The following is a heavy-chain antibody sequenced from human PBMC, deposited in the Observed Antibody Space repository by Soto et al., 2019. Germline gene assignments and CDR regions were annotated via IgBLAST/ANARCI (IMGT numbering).Heavy chain of an antibody. Sequence: GGSLRLSCAASGFTFSRYWMSWVRQAPGKGLEWVANIKQDGSEKYYVDSVKGRFTISRDNAKNSLYLQMSSLRAEDTAVYYCAKESGIAVAATDIDYWGQAALVTVSS. CDR3: AKESGIAVAATDIDY. D-gene: IGHD6-19*01. V-gene: IGHV3-7*03. CDR1: GFTFSRYW. CDR2: IKQDGSEK. J-gene: IGHJ4*02.